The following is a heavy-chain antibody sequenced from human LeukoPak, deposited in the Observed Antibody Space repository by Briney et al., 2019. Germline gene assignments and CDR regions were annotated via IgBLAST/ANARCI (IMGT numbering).Heavy chain of an antibody. J-gene: IGHJ6*03. CDR2: IRSYNGNT. CDR3: AIVLRISYYYYIEV. CDR1: GYTFTSYG. Sequence: ASVKLCCSASGYTFTSYGISRVRQAPGQGLEWMGWIRSYNGNTNEAQKLQGRVTMTSDTSTSTAYMELRSLRSDDTAVYYCAIVLRISYYYYIEVWGDGDTVSVSS. D-gene: IGHD3-16*02. V-gene: IGHV1-18*01.